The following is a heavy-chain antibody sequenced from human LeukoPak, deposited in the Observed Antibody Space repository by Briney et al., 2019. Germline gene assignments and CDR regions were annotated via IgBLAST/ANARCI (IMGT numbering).Heavy chain of an antibody. Sequence: SETLSLTCTVSGGSISSGGYYWSWIRQHPGKGLEWIGYIYYSGSTYYNPSLKSRVTISVDTSKNQFSLKLSSVTAADTAVYYCARLNYYGSGSYYYNWFDPWGQGTLVTVSS. CDR1: GGSISSGGYY. J-gene: IGHJ5*02. V-gene: IGHV4-31*03. D-gene: IGHD3-10*01. CDR2: IYYSGST. CDR3: ARLNYYGSGSYYYNWFDP.